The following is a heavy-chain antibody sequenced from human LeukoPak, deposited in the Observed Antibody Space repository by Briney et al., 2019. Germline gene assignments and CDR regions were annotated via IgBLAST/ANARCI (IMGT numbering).Heavy chain of an antibody. D-gene: IGHD3-22*01. Sequence: ASVKVSCKASGYTFTGYYMHWVRQAPGQGLEWMGWINPNSGGTNYAQKFQGRVTMTRDTSTSTAYMELSRLRSDDTAVYYCARDYYDSSGYYPDAFDIWGQGTMVTVSS. J-gene: IGHJ3*02. CDR2: INPNSGGT. CDR1: GYTFTGYY. CDR3: ARDYYDSSGYYPDAFDI. V-gene: IGHV1-2*02.